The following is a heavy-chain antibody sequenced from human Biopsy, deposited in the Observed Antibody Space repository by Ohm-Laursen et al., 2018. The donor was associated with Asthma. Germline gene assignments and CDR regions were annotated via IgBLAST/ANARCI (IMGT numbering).Heavy chain of an antibody. D-gene: IGHD3-10*01. CDR2: ISVYNGNT. J-gene: IGHJ6*02. Sequence: APVKVSSKTSGYTFNSAGITWVRQAPGQGLEWMGWISVYNGNTKVAQKLQDRVTMITDTSTSTAYMELRSLRSDDTAVYFCARAVDYSHYYGIDVWGQGTTVTVS. CDR3: ARAVDYSHYYGIDV. CDR1: GYTFNSAG. V-gene: IGHV1-18*01.